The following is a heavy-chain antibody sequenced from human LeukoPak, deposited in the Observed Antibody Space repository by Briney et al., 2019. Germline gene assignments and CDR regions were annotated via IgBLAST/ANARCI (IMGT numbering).Heavy chain of an antibody. CDR3: AKGGFTAMVTRGAFDI. D-gene: IGHD5-18*01. Sequence: GGSLRLSCAASGFTFSSYGMRWVRQAPGKGLEWVAGISYDGSNKYYADSVKGRFTISRDNSKNTLYLQMNSLRAEETAVYYCAKGGFTAMVTRGAFDIWGQGTMVTVSS. CDR2: ISYDGSNK. V-gene: IGHV3-30*18. CDR1: GFTFSSYG. J-gene: IGHJ3*02.